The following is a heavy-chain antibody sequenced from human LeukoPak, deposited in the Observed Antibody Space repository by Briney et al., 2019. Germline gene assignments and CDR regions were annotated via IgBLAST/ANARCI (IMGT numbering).Heavy chain of an antibody. V-gene: IGHV4-39*07. J-gene: IGHJ5*02. CDR1: GGSISSSSYY. CDR2: IYYSGST. Sequence: SETLSLTCTVSGGSISSSSYYWGWIRQPPGKGLEWIGSIYYSGSTYYNPSLKSRVTISVDTSKNQFSLKLSSVTAADTAVYYCARLGIQYDYVWGSYGWFDPWGQGTLVTVSS. CDR3: ARLGIQYDYVWGSYGWFDP. D-gene: IGHD3-16*01.